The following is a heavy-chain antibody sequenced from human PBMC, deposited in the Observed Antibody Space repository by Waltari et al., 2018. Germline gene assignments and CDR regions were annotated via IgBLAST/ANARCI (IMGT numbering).Heavy chain of an antibody. CDR1: GYSISSGYY. J-gene: IGHJ4*02. CDR2: IYHSGST. Sequence: QVQLQESGPGLVKPSETLSLTCAVSGYSISSGYYWGWIRQPPGKGLEWIGSIYHSGSTYYNPSLKSRVTISVDTSKNQFSLKLSSVTAADTAVYYCARGPLVIPKYYFDFWGQGSLVTVSS. D-gene: IGHD1-26*01. CDR3: ARGPLVIPKYYFDF. V-gene: IGHV4-38-2*01.